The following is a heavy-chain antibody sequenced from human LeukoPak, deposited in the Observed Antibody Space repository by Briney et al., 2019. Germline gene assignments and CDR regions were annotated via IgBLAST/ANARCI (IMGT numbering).Heavy chain of an antibody. D-gene: IGHD1-26*01. CDR1: GFTFSSYA. V-gene: IGHV3-30-3*01. CDR3: ARAEWDQGAFDI. J-gene: IGHJ3*02. Sequence: GGSLRLSCAASGFTFSSYAMHWVRQAPGKGLEWVAVISYDGSNKYYADSVKGRFTISRDNSKNTLYLQMNSLRAEDTAVYYCARAEWDQGAFDIWGQGTMVTVSS. CDR2: ISYDGSNK.